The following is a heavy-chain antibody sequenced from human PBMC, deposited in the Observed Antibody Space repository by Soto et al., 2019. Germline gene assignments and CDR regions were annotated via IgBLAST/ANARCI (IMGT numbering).Heavy chain of an antibody. CDR3: ARYHGPGESDV. CDR1: GYSFTSYG. J-gene: IGHJ6*02. Sequence: QVQLVQSGAEVKRASVKVSCKASGYSFTSYGISWVRQAPGQGLEWMGWISAYNGNTHYAQKLQASATMTTDTPTRPASLELGSLGSDDTAVSYCARYHGPGESDVWGQGTTVTVSS. CDR2: ISAYNGNT. D-gene: IGHD3-16*01. V-gene: IGHV1-18*01.